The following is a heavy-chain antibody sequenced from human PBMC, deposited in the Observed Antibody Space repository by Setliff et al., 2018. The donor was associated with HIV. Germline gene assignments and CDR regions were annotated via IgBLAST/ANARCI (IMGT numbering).Heavy chain of an antibody. V-gene: IGHV3-74*01. D-gene: IGHD3-22*01. Sequence: PGGSLRLSCAASGFIFSRYWMHWVRQAPGKGPVWVSHIKSDGSSISYADSVKGRFTISRDNAENTLFLQMNNLRAEDTAVFYCARGWSEDYYDSSGYEKVGWFDPWGQGTLVTVSS. CDR3: ARGWSEDYYDSSGYEKVGWFDP. CDR1: GFIFSRYW. J-gene: IGHJ5*02. CDR2: IKSDGSSI.